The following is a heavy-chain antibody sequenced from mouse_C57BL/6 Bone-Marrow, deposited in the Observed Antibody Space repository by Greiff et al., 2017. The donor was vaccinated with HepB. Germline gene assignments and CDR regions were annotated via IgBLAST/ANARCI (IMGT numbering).Heavy chain of an antibody. J-gene: IGHJ2*01. CDR2: IYPSDSET. CDR1: GYTFTSYW. Sequence: VQLQQPGAELVRPGSSVKLSCKASGYTFTSYWMDWVKQRPGQGLEWIGNIYPSDSETHYNQKFKDKATLTVDKSSSTAYMQLSSLTSEDSAVYYCARSEAQYYFDYWGQGTTRTVSS. V-gene: IGHV1-61*01. CDR3: ARSEAQYYFDY.